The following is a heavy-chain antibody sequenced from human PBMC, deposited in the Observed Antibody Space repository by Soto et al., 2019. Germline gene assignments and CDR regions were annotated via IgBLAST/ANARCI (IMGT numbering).Heavy chain of an antibody. CDR1: GFSLSTCGVG. J-gene: IGHJ4*02. CDR2: IYWDDAT. Sequence: QITLKESGLPLVKPTQTLTLTCTFSGFSLSTCGVGVGWILQPPGKALEWLALIYWDDATRYSPSLKSRLTSTKDTDKNPADLTITNRDPVDTATYYCAHKCGSSWYRSDEYDFDSWGQGTPGTVSS. V-gene: IGHV2-5*02. CDR3: AHKCGSSWYRSDEYDFDS. D-gene: IGHD6-13*01.